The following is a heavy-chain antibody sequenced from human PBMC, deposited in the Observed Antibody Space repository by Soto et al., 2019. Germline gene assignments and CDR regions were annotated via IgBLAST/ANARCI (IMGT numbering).Heavy chain of an antibody. CDR1: GGSISSSSYY. V-gene: IGHV4-39*01. J-gene: IGHJ4*02. Sequence: SETLSLTCTVSGGSISSSSYYWGWIRQPPGKGLEWIGSIYYSGSTYYNPSLKSRVTISVDTSKNQFSLKLSSVTAADTAVYYCARPVYGYGDYYYWGQGTLVTVSS. D-gene: IGHD4-17*01. CDR2: IYYSGST. CDR3: ARPVYGYGDYYY.